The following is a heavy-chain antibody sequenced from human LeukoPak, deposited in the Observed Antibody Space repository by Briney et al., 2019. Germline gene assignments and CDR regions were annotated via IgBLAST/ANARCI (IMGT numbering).Heavy chain of an antibody. V-gene: IGHV3-15*01. CDR2: IKSKTGGGTT. CDR1: GFTFSNAW. D-gene: IGHD1-1*01. J-gene: IGHJ4*02. Sequence: GGSLRLSCAASGFTFSNAWMSWVRQAPGKGLEWVGRIKSKTGGGTTDYAAPVKGRFTISTDDSKNTLSLQMNSLKTEDTAVYYCTTDSRSATGNNYWGQGTLVTVSS. CDR3: TTDSRSATGNNY.